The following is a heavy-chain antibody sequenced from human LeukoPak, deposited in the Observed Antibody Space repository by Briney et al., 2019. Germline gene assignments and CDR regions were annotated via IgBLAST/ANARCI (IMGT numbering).Heavy chain of an antibody. V-gene: IGHV4-61*02. D-gene: IGHD3-22*01. J-gene: IGHJ4*02. CDR2: IYTSGST. CDR3: ARVYYYDSSGYAFDY. CDR1: GGSISSGSYY. Sequence: SQTLSLTCTVSGGSISSGSYYWSWIRQPAGKGLEWIGRIYTSGSTNYNPSLKSRVTISVDTSKNQFSLKLSSVTAADTAVYYCARVYYYDSSGYAFDYWGQGTLVTVSS.